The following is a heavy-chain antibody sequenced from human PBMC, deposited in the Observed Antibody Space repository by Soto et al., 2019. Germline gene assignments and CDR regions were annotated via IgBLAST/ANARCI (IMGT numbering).Heavy chain of an antibody. CDR3: ARLRVVPAAMSYRVNDYYYYYGMDV. CDR1: GGSISSSSYY. Sequence: SETLSLTCTVSGGSISSSSYYWGWIRQPPGKGLEWIGSIYYSGSTYYNPSLKSRVPISVDTSKNQFSLKLSSVTAADTAVYYCARLRVVPAAMSYRVNDYYYYYGMDVWGQGTTVTVSS. D-gene: IGHD2-2*01. V-gene: IGHV4-39*01. J-gene: IGHJ6*02. CDR2: IYYSGST.